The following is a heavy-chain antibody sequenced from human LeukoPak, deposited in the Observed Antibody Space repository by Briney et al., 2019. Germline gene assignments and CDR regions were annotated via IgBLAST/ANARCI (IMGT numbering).Heavy chain of an antibody. CDR1: GFTFGDYA. Sequence: QTGGSLRLSCAASGFTFGDYAMGWVRQAPGKGLEWVGFIKTKTYGGTTEYAASVKGRFTISRDDSKSIAYLQMNSLKTEDTAVYYCTRLSHYGKYFDYWGQRTLVTVSS. CDR3: TRLSHYGKYFDY. D-gene: IGHD4-17*01. CDR2: IKTKTYGGTT. J-gene: IGHJ4*02. V-gene: IGHV3-49*04.